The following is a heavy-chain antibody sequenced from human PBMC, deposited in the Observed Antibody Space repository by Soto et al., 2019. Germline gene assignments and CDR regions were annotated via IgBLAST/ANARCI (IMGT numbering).Heavy chain of an antibody. J-gene: IGHJ6*02. CDR3: ARHVIGLLWFGELSHGMDV. CDR1: GGSSSSSSYY. CDR2: IYYSGSP. Sequence: PSETLSLTCTVSGGSSSSSSYYWGWVREPPGKGLEWIGSIYYSGSPSYHPPLKSRVTISVDTAKNQFSRKLSSVTAADTAVYYCARHVIGLLWFGELSHGMDVWGQGTTVTVSS. V-gene: IGHV4-39*01. D-gene: IGHD3-10*01.